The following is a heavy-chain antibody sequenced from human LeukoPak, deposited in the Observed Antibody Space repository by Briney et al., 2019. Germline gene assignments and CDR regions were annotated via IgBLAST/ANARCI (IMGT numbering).Heavy chain of an antibody. D-gene: IGHD6-19*01. Sequence: SETLSLTCTVSGGSISSSSYYWGWIRQPPGKGLEWIGSIYYSGSTYYNPSLKSRVTISVDTSKNQFSLKLSSVTVADTAVYYCAREIISGSGWYSDYWGQGTLVTVSS. CDR2: IYYSGST. V-gene: IGHV4-39*07. CDR1: GGSISSSSYY. CDR3: AREIISGSGWYSDY. J-gene: IGHJ4*02.